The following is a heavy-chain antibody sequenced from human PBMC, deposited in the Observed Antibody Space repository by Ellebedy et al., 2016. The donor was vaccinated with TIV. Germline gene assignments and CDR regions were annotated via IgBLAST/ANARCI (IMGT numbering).Heavy chain of an antibody. CDR3: ARQVRFLEWPQYYFDY. V-gene: IGHV4-39*01. CDR2: IYYSGST. J-gene: IGHJ4*02. CDR1: GGSISSSSYY. D-gene: IGHD3-3*01. Sequence: SETLSLTCTVSGGSISSSSYYWGWIRQPPGKGLEWIGSIYYSGSTYYNPSLKSRVTISVDTSKNQFSLKLSSVTAADTAVYYCARQVRFLEWPQYYFDYWGQGTLVTVSS.